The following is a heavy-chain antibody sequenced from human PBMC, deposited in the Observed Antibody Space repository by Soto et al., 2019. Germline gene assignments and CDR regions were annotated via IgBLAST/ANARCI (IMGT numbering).Heavy chain of an antibody. Sequence: GASVKVSCKASGYTFTSYGISWVRQAPGQGLEWMGWISAYNGNTNYAQKLQGRVTMTTDTSTSTAYMELRSLRSDDTAVYYCGVRGTVAAAGPYYYYGMDVWGQGTTVTVSS. CDR3: GVRGTVAAAGPYYYYGMDV. V-gene: IGHV1-18*04. D-gene: IGHD6-13*01. CDR1: GYTFTSYG. J-gene: IGHJ6*02. CDR2: ISAYNGNT.